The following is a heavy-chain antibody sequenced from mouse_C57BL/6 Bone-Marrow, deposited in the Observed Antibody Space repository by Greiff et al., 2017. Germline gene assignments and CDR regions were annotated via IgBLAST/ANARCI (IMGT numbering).Heavy chain of an antibody. CDR1: GFTFSSYA. CDR3: ARSLWLRRSWFAY. J-gene: IGHJ3*01. CDR2: ISDGGSYT. Sequence: EVMLVESGGGLVKPGGSLKLSCAASGFTFSSYAMSWVRQTPEKRLEWVATISDGGSYTYYPDNVKGRFTISRDNAKNNLYLQMSHLKSEDTAMYYCARSLWLRRSWFAYWGQGTLVTVSA. D-gene: IGHD2-2*01. V-gene: IGHV5-4*03.